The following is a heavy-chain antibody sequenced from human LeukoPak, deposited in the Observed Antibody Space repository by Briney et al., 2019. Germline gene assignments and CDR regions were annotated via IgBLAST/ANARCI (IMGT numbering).Heavy chain of an antibody. CDR2: INHSGST. J-gene: IGHJ4*02. CDR3: ARGGYSGYAKN. CDR1: GGSFSGYY. V-gene: IGHV4-34*01. D-gene: IGHD5-12*01. Sequence: PSETLSLTCAVYGGSFSGYYWSWIRQPPGEGLEWIGEINHSGSTNYNPSLKSRVTISVDTSKNQFSLKLSPVTAADTAVYYCARGGYSGYAKNCGQGTLVTVSS.